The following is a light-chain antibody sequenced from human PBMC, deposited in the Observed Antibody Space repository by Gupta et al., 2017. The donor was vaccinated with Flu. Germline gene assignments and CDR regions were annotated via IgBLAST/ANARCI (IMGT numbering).Light chain of an antibody. J-gene: IGKJ5*01. CDR1: QNVNTY. CDR3: QQRAKWPPIT. CDR2: DAS. V-gene: IGKV3-11*01. Sequence: EIVLTQSPANLSLSPGERATLSCRASQNVNTYIAWYQQKPGQAPRLLMHDASMRATGIPARFSGGGYGTDFTLTITSREPEDVAVYYCQQRAKWPPITFGRGTRLEIK.